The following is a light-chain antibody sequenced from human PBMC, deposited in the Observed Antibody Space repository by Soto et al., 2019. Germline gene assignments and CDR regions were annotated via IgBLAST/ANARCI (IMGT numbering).Light chain of an antibody. V-gene: IGKV1-39*01. CDR2: AAS. CDR1: QDIAAY. CDR3: QQNYSTPLA. Sequence: DIHITHSRSSRSASVLYRLTITCLASQDIAAYLAWYQHKPGRAPNLLIYAASTLESGVPSRFSGSGSGTDFTLTISSLQLEDFATYYCQQNYSTPLAFGGGTKV. J-gene: IGKJ4*01.